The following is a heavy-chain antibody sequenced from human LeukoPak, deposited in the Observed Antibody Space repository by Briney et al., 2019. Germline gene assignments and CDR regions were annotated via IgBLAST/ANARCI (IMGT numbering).Heavy chain of an antibody. D-gene: IGHD6-13*01. V-gene: IGHV4-34*01. Sequence: KPGGSLRLSCAASGFTVSSNYMSWIRQSPGKGLEWIGEINHSGSTNYNPSLKSRVTISVDTSKNQFSLKLSSVTAADTAVYYCARGLSIAAAGTGNAFAVWGQRTMVTVSS. CDR1: GFTVSSNY. CDR2: INHSGST. CDR3: ARGLSIAAAGTGNAFAV. J-gene: IGHJ3*01.